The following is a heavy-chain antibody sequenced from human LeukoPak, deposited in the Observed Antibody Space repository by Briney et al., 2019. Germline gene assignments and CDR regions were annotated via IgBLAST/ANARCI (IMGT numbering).Heavy chain of an antibody. Sequence: SETLSLTCTVSGGSISSYYWSWIRQPPGKGLEWIGYIYYSGSTNYNPSLKSRVTISVDTSKKQFSLKLSSVTAADTAVYCCARDGLYYDSSGLLLWGQGTLVTVSS. J-gene: IGHJ4*02. CDR3: ARDGLYYDSSGLLL. CDR2: IYYSGST. V-gene: IGHV4-59*01. CDR1: GGSISSYY. D-gene: IGHD3-22*01.